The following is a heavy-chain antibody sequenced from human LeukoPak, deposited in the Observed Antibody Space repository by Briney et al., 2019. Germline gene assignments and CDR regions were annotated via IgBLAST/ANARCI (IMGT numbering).Heavy chain of an antibody. Sequence: SETLSLTCTVSGGSISSSSYYWGWIRQPPGKGLEWIGSIYYSGSTYYNPSLKSRVTISVDTSKNQFSLKLSPVTAADTAVFYCARREYSSGWYNAFDIWGQGTMVTVSS. CDR1: GGSISSSSYY. CDR3: ARREYSSGWYNAFDI. V-gene: IGHV4-39*07. J-gene: IGHJ3*02. CDR2: IYYSGST. D-gene: IGHD6-19*01.